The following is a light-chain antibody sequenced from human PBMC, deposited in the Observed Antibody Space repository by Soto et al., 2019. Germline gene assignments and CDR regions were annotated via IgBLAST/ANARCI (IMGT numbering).Light chain of an antibody. Sequence: EIVLTQSPGTLSLSPGERATLSCRASQSVSSSYLAWYQQKPGQAPRLLIYGASSRATGIPDRFSGSGSGKDFTLTISRLEPEDFAVYYCQQGFTFGPGTKVDIK. V-gene: IGKV3-20*01. CDR1: QSVSSSY. J-gene: IGKJ3*01. CDR3: QQGFT. CDR2: GAS.